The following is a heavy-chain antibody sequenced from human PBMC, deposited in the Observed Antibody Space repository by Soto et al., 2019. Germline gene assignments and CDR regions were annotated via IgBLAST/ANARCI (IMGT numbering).Heavy chain of an antibody. CDR3: ARASHSSTWPEYFQH. CDR1: GFTFSSYA. CDR2: LSYDGSNE. Sequence: QVQLVESGGGVVQPGRSLRLSCAASGFTFSSYAMHWVRQAPGKGLEWVAVLSYDGSNEYYADSVKGRFTISKDNSKNTWYRQMNRLRAEETAVYYCARASHSSTWPEYFQHWGQGTLLTVSS. J-gene: IGHJ1*01. V-gene: IGHV3-30-3*01. D-gene: IGHD6-13*01.